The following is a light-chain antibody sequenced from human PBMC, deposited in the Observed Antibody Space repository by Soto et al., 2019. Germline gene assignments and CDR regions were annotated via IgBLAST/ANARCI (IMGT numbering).Light chain of an antibody. J-gene: IGKJ1*01. V-gene: IGKV3-15*01. Sequence: VVTQSPATLSVFPGETATLSCRASQSVSSNLAWYQQRPGQAPRLLIYGASTRDTGIPARFRGSGSGTEFRLTISSLQSEDFATYYCQQYNTWHPKMAFGRGTKV. CDR2: GAS. CDR1: QSVSSN. CDR3: QQYNTWHPKMA.